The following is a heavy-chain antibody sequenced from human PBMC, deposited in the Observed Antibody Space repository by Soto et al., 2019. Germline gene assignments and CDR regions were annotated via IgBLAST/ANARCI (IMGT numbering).Heavy chain of an antibody. CDR3: ARWDYGYYARFDY. D-gene: IGHD4-17*01. Sequence: QVQLVQSGAEVKKSGASVKVSCKASGYTFTSHDINWVRQATGQGLEWMGWMNPNSGNTGYAQKFQGRVTMTRTTXXSTAXTXXXXXTXXXTXVYYCARWDYGYYARFDYWGQGTLVTVSS. V-gene: IGHV1-8*01. CDR2: MNPNSGNT. CDR1: GYTFTSHD. J-gene: IGHJ4*02.